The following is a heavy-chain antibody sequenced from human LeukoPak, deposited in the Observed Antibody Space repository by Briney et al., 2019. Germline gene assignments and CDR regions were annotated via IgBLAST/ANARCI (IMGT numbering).Heavy chain of an antibody. CDR1: GGSISSYY. D-gene: IGHD3-3*01. V-gene: IGHV4-59*12. Sequence: SETLSLTCTVSGGSISSYYWSWIRQPPGKGLEWIGYIYYSGSTNYNPSLKSRVTISVDTSRNQFSLRLNSVTAADTAVYYCARDLSAPDWGQGTLVTVSS. CDR2: IYYSGST. J-gene: IGHJ4*02. CDR3: ARDLSAPD.